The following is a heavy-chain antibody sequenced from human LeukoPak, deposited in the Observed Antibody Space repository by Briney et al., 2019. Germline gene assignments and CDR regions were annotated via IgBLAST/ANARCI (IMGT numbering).Heavy chain of an antibody. V-gene: IGHV5-51*01. CDR2: IYPGDSDT. CDR3: ARLDILTGYDWFDP. Sequence: LGESLKISCKGSGYSFTSYWIGWVRQMPGKGLEWMGIIYPGDSDTKYSPSFQGQVTISADKSISTAYLQWSSLKASDTAMYYCARLDILTGYDWFDPWGQGTLVTVSS. J-gene: IGHJ5*02. D-gene: IGHD3-9*01. CDR1: GYSFTSYW.